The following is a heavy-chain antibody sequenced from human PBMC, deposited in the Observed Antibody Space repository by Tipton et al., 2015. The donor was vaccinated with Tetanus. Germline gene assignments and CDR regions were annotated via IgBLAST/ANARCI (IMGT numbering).Heavy chain of an antibody. CDR2: ISPSGGST. D-gene: IGHD3-9*01. CDR1: GYTFSNYY. Sequence: QVQLVQSGAEVRKPGASVTISCTASGYTFSNYYLHWVRQAPGQGLEWMGMISPSGGSTTYAQKVQGRVTMSRDTSTSTVYLEVSDLRSEDTAVYFCARXXDILDRYFDHWXXXTLVTVSS. CDR3: ARXXDILDRYFDH. J-gene: IGHJ4*02. V-gene: IGHV1-46*01.